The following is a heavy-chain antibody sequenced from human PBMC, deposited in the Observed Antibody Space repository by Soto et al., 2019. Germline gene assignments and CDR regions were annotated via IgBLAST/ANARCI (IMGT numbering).Heavy chain of an antibody. CDR3: ARHEGWTGPDQ. CDR2: SFHEGNT. CDR1: GASIGSGGW. J-gene: IGHJ5*02. D-gene: IGHD2-8*02. V-gene: IGHV4-4*02. Sequence: QVHLQESGPGLVKPSETLSLTCAVSGASIGSGGWWSWVRQPPGKGLEWIAESFHEGNTNYSPSLKRRVTISVDKYQNQFSLNVYSVTAADTAVYYCARHEGWTGPDQWGQGTLVTVSS.